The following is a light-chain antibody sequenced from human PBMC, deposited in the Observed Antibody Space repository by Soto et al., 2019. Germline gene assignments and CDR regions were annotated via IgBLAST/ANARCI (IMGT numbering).Light chain of an antibody. CDR3: QQSYNSAWT. J-gene: IGKJ1*01. V-gene: IGKV1-39*01. CDR2: GAT. CDR1: QTIRVY. Sequence: DIQMTQFPSSLSASVGDRVTITYRSSQTIRVYLNWYQHRPGKAPTVLIYGATKLQSGVSPRFSASVSGTEYTLTINNLQPEDIATYFCQQSYNSAWTFGQGTRV.